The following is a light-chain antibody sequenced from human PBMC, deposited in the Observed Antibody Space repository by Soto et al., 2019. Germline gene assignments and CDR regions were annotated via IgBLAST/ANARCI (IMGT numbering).Light chain of an antibody. CDR3: QQYGSSGT. Sequence: ESLLAQCPATLCWSPGERATLSCRASQSVSSYLAWYKQKPGQAPRLPIYGASNRATGIPDRLSGSGSGTEFTLTISRMAPEDFAVYYCQQYGSSGTFGHGTKVDIK. V-gene: IGKV3-20*01. CDR2: GAS. J-gene: IGKJ1*01. CDR1: QSVSSY.